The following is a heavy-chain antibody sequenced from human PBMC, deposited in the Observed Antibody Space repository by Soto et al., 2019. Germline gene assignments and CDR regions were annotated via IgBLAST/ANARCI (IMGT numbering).Heavy chain of an antibody. CDR1: GGTFSSYA. CDR2: IIPSFGTA. D-gene: IGHD4-17*01. V-gene: IGHV1-69*01. CDR3: ARDSGGTTVAFGMDV. J-gene: IGHJ6*02. Sequence: QVQLVQSGAEVKKPGSSVKVSCKASGGTFSSYAISWVRQAPGQGLEWMGGIIPSFGTAIYAQKFQGSVTIPADESTSTAYMELSSLRSEDTGVYYCARDSGGTTVAFGMDVWGQGTTVTVSS.